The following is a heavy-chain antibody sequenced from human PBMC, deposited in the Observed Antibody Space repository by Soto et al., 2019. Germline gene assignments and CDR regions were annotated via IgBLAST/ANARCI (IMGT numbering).Heavy chain of an antibody. Sequence: LSLTCTVSGGSISSYYWRWIRQPPGKGLEWIGYIYYSGSTNYNPSLKSRVTISVDTSKNQFSLKLSSVTAADTAVYYCARVIKTYDIHDAFDIWGQGTMVTVSS. CDR3: ARVIKTYDIHDAFDI. J-gene: IGHJ3*02. V-gene: IGHV4-59*01. D-gene: IGHD3-9*01. CDR1: GGSISSYY. CDR2: IYYSGST.